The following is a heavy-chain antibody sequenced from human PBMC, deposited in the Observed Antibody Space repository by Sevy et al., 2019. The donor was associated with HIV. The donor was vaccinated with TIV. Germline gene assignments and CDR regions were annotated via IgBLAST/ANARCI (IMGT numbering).Heavy chain of an antibody. D-gene: IGHD6-6*01. J-gene: IGHJ4*02. CDR1: GYTLTELS. CDR2: FDPEDGET. Sequence: ASVKVSCKVSGYTLTELSMHWVRQAPGKWLEWMGGFDPEDGETIYAQKFQGRVTMTEDTSTDTAYMELSSLRSEDTAVYYCATDRIAARTFDYWGQGTLVTVSS. V-gene: IGHV1-24*01. CDR3: ATDRIAARTFDY.